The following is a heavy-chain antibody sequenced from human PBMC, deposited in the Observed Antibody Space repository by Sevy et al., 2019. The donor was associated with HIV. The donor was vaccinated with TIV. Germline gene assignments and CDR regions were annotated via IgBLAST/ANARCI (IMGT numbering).Heavy chain of an antibody. J-gene: IGHJ4*02. CDR1: GFTFSSSA. CDR2: IFVGRDNR. CDR3: AADPLGSSGSYFDY. D-gene: IGHD3-22*01. V-gene: IGHV1-58*01. Sequence: ASVKVSCKASGFTFSSSAVQWVRQARGQRLEWIGWIFVGRDNRNYAQKFQERVTITRDMSTSTVYMELSSLRSEDTAVYYCAADPLGSSGSYFDYWGQGTLVTVSS.